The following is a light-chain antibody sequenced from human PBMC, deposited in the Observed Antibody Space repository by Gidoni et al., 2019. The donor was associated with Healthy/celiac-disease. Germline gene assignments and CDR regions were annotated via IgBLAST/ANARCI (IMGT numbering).Light chain of an antibody. CDR2: DVS. J-gene: IGLJ1*01. CDR1: SSQVGGYNY. Sequence: QSPLTQPRPVSGSPGQSVTISCTGTSSQVGGYNYVSWYQQHPGKAPKLMIYDVSKRPSGVPDRFSGSKSGNTASLTSSGLQAEDEADYYCGSYAGSYVFGTGTKVNVL. CDR3: GSYAGSYV. V-gene: IGLV2-11*01.